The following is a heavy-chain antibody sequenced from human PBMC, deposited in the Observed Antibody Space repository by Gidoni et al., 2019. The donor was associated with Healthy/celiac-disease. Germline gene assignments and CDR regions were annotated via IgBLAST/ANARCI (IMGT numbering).Heavy chain of an antibody. CDR1: GFTFSDYY. J-gene: IGHJ4*02. Sequence: QVQLVESGGGLVTPGGSLRLSCAASGFTFSDYYMSWIRQAPGKGLEWVSYISSSSSYTNYADSVKGRFTISRDNAKNSLYLQMNSLRAEDTAVYYCAGEGKRYCTGGVCYTHYWGQGTLVTVSS. CDR3: AGEGKRYCTGGVCYTHY. CDR2: ISSSSSYT. D-gene: IGHD2-8*02. V-gene: IGHV3-11*06.